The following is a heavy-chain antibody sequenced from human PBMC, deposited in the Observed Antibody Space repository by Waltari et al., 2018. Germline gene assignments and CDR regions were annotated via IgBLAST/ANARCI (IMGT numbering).Heavy chain of an antibody. CDR1: GGPVSGYY. V-gene: IGHV4-34*01. CDR3: ARGSSIAARPRFAY. J-gene: IGHJ4*02. CDR2: INHSGST. D-gene: IGHD6-6*01. Sequence: QLQLQQWGAGLLKPSEPVSLTCAVYGGPVSGYYCSLTRKPPGKGLEWIGEINHSGSTNYNPSLKSRVTISVDTSKNQFSLKLSSVTAADTAVYYCARGSSIAARPRFAYWGQGTLVTVSS.